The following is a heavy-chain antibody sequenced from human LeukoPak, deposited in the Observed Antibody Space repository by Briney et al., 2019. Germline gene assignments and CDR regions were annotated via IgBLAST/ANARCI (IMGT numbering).Heavy chain of an antibody. J-gene: IGHJ1*01. CDR1: GYTFTSYY. V-gene: IGHV1-46*01. D-gene: IGHD3-10*01. Sequence: GASVKVSCKASGYTFTSYYMHWVRQAPGQGLEWMGIINPSGGSTSYAQKFQGRVTITADESTSTAYMELSGLRSEDTAVYYCARVMVRGVIISYFQHWGQGTLVTVSS. CDR2: INPSGGST. CDR3: ARVMVRGVIISYFQH.